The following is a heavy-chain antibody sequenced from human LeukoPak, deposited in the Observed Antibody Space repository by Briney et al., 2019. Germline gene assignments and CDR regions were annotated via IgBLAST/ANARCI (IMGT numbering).Heavy chain of an antibody. CDR1: GGSFSGYY. Sequence: SETLSLTCAVYGGSFSGYYWSWIRQPPGKGLERIGEINHSGSTNYNPSLKSRVTISVDTSKNQFSLKLSSVTAADTAVYYCARGATTVTRYFDYWGQGTLVTVSS. V-gene: IGHV4-34*01. D-gene: IGHD4-17*01. CDR3: ARGATTVTRYFDY. J-gene: IGHJ4*02. CDR2: INHSGST.